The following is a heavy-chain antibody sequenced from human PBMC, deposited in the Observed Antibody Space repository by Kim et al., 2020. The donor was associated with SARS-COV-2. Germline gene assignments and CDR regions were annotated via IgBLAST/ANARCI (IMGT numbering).Heavy chain of an antibody. Sequence: SETLSLTCAVYGGSFSGYYWSWIRQPPGKGLEWIGEINHSGSTNYNPSLKSRVTISVDTSKNQFSLKLSSVTAADTAVYYCARVTRGGYCTGGVCRRPPALYFQHWGQGTLVTVSS. CDR2: INHSGST. D-gene: IGHD2-8*02. J-gene: IGHJ1*01. CDR3: ARVTRGGYCTGGVCRRPPALYFQH. V-gene: IGHV4-34*01. CDR1: GGSFSGYY.